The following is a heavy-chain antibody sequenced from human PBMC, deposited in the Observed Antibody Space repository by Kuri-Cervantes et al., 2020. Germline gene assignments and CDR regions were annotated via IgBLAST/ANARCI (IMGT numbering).Heavy chain of an antibody. V-gene: IGHV4-30-2*05. CDR3: ASKDRRNYYFDR. CDR1: GGSISSGGYS. CDR2: IYYTGNT. D-gene: IGHD2-15*01. J-gene: IGHJ4*02. Sequence: SETLSLTCAVSGGSISSGGYSWSWIRQTPGKGLEWIGYIYYTGNTYYNPSLKSRVTMSIDTSKSQFSLKLNSVTTTDTAVYYCASKDRRNYYFDRWGQGTLVTVSS.